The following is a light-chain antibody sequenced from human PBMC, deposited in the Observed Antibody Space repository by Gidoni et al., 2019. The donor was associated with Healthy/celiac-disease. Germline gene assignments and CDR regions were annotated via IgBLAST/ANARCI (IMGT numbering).Light chain of an antibody. Sequence: EIALTQSPATLSSSPVERATLSCRASQSFSSYLAWYQQKPGQGPRLLIYDASNRATGIPARFSGSGSGTDFTLTISSLEPEDFAVYYYQQRSNWPPLTFGGGTKVEIK. CDR2: DAS. V-gene: IGKV3-11*01. CDR3: QQRSNWPPLT. CDR1: QSFSSY. J-gene: IGKJ4*01.